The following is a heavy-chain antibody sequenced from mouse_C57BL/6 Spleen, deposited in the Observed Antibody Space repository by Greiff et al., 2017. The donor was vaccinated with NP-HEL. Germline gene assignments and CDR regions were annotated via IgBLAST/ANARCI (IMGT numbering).Heavy chain of an antibody. D-gene: IGHD4-1*01. Sequence: QVQLQQSGPELVKPGASVKISCKASGYAFSSSWMNWVKQRPGKGLEWIGRIYPGDGDTNYNGKFKGKATLTADKSSSTAYMQLSSLTSEDSAVYFCARETGAAWFAYWGQGTLVTVSA. CDR1: GYAFSSSW. V-gene: IGHV1-82*01. CDR3: ARETGAAWFAY. J-gene: IGHJ3*01. CDR2: IYPGDGDT.